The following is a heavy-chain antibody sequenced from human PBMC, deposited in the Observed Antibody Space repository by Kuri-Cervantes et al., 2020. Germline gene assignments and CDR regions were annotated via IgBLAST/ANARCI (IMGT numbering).Heavy chain of an antibody. D-gene: IGHD3-9*01. CDR3: ARIGTGYKFRFDP. Sequence: GESLKISCAASGFTFSSYSMNWVRQAPGKGLEWVSSISSSSSYIYYADSVKGRFTISRDNAKNSLYLQMNSLRAEDTAVYYCARIGTGYKFRFDPWGQGTLVTVSS. J-gene: IGHJ5*02. CDR2: ISSSSSYI. V-gene: IGHV3-21*01. CDR1: GFTFSSYS.